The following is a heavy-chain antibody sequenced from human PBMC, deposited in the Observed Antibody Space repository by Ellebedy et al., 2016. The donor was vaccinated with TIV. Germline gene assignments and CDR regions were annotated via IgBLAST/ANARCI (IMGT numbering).Heavy chain of an antibody. D-gene: IGHD4-23*01. J-gene: IGHJ4*02. V-gene: IGHV3-30*03. CDR1: GFTFSSYD. Sequence: GESLKISCAASGFTFSSYDMHWVRQAPGKGLEWVALISYDANNKYYADSVKGRFTISRDNSENTLYLQMNSLRAEDTAVYYCARDAAGNGGKLDYWGQGALVTVSS. CDR2: ISYDANNK. CDR3: ARDAAGNGGKLDY.